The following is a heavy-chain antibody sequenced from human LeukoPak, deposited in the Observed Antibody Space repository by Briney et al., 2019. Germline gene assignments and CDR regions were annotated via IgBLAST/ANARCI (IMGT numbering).Heavy chain of an antibody. CDR1: GFTFSSYA. CDR3: ARAAAAMNDY. D-gene: IGHD2-2*01. V-gene: IGHV3-30-3*01. Sequence: PGGSLRLSCAASGFTFSSYAMHWVRQAPGKGLGWVAVISYDGSNKYYADSVKGRFTISRDNSKNTLYLQMNSLRAEDTAVYYCARAAAAMNDYWGQGTLVTVSS. CDR2: ISYDGSNK. J-gene: IGHJ4*02.